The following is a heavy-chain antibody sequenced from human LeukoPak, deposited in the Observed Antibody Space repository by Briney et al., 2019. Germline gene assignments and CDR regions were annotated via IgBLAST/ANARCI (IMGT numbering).Heavy chain of an antibody. J-gene: IGHJ5*02. CDR2: IYPGDSDT. V-gene: IGHV5-51*01. Sequence: GESLKISCKGSGYSFTSYWIGWVRQMPGKGLEWMGIIYPGDSDTRYSPSFQGQVTISADKSISTAYQQWSSLKASDTAMYYCARQGATTYYDYVWGSYRYNWFDPWGQGTLVTVSS. CDR1: GYSFTSYW. D-gene: IGHD3-16*02. CDR3: ARQGATTYYDYVWGSYRYNWFDP.